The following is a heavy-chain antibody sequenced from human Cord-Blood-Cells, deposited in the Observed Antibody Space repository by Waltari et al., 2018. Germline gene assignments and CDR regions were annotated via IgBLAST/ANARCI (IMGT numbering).Heavy chain of an antibody. D-gene: IGHD6-13*01. CDR2: VDPEDGET. J-gene: IGHJ2*01. CDR3: ATLLEQQLAPDWYFDL. V-gene: IGHV1-69-2*01. Sequence: EVQLVQSGAEVKKPGATVKISCKVSGYTFTDYYLHWGQQAPGKGLGWMGLVDPEDGETIDAEKFQGRVTITADTSTDTAYMELSSLRSEDTAVYYCATLLEQQLAPDWYFDLWGRGTLVTVSS. CDR1: GYTFTDYY.